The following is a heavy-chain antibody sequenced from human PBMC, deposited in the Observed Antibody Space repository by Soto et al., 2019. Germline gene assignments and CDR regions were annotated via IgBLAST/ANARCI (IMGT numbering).Heavy chain of an antibody. J-gene: IGHJ6*02. Sequence: DVQLLESGGHLVQPGGSLRLSCAASGFTFSSYAMSWVRQAPGKGLEWVSSVSAGGDMTDYSDSVKGRFTISRDNSNNTLFLQMNSLRIEDTALYYCARGDRGGSGAPASYGYSGLDVWGQGTTVTVS. D-gene: IGHD3-10*01. CDR3: ARGDRGGSGAPASYGYSGLDV. CDR1: GFTFSSYA. CDR2: VSAGGDMT. V-gene: IGHV3-23*01.